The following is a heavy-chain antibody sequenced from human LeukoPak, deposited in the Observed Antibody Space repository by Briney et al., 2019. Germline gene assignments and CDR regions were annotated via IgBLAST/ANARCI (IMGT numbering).Heavy chain of an antibody. CDR1: GFTFSNYG. CDR2: ISYDGSDK. CDR3: AKSLPRLLRLGEPLDY. Sequence: GTSLRLSCAASGFTFSNYGMHWVRQAPGKGLEWVAVISYDGSDKYYADSVKGRFTISRDNSKNTLYLQMNSLRAEDTAVYYCAKSLPRLLRLGEPLDYWGQGTLVTVSS. J-gene: IGHJ4*02. D-gene: IGHD3-10*01. V-gene: IGHV3-30*18.